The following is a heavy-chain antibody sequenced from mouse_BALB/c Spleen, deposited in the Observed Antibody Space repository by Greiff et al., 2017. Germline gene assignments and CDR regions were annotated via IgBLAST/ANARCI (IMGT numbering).Heavy chain of an antibody. D-gene: IGHD2-4*01. CDR1: GFSLTSYG. V-gene: IGHV2-9*02. CDR2: IWAGGST. J-gene: IGHJ4*01. CDR3: AKYYDYDVDYAMDY. Sequence: VKLMESGPGLVAPSQSLSITCTVSGFSLTSYGVHWVRQPPGKGLEWLGVIWAGGSTNYNSALMSRLSISKDNSKSQVFLKMNSLQTDDTAMYYCAKYYDYDVDYAMDYWGQGTSVTVSS.